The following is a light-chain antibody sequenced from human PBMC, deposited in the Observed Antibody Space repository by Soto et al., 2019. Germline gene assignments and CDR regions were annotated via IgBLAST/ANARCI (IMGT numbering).Light chain of an antibody. CDR1: SRDVGAYDY. Sequence: QSVLTQPASVPGSPGQSITISCTGTSRDVGAYDYVSWYLQYPDKAPQLLIYYVDHRPSGVSSRFSGSKSGNTASLTISGLQAEDEGDYYCCSYADGSIYFFGTGTKV. CDR3: CSYADGSIYF. CDR2: YVD. J-gene: IGLJ1*01. V-gene: IGLV2-14*03.